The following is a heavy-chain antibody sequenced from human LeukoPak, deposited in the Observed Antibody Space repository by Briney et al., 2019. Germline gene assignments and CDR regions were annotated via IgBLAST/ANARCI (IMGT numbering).Heavy chain of an antibody. CDR1: GFTVSHNY. J-gene: IGHJ5*02. CDR2: IYNDGRT. Sequence: GGSLRFSRAASGFTVSHNYMSWVRQAPGKGLEWVSNIYNDGRTYYRDSVKGRFTISRDDSENTLYLQMNNLRAEDTAVYYCARTESYNSAAYNPTWGQGTLVTVSS. D-gene: IGHD3-16*01. V-gene: IGHV3-66*01. CDR3: ARTESYNSAAYNPT.